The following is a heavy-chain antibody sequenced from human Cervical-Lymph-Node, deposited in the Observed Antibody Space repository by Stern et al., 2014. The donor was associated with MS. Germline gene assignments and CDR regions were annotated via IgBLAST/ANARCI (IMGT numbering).Heavy chain of an antibody. J-gene: IGHJ4*02. V-gene: IGHV2-5*02. CDR2: IYWDDDR. CDR3: ARDSNYVRGFDH. Sequence: QVTLKESGPTLVQPTETLTLTCTISGFSLKTSELGVGWIRQPPGKALEWLSLIYWDDDRRYSPSLRRRLTISKDTSKNQVVLQMTNMDPVDTARYYCARDSNYVRGFDHWGQGVSVTVSS. CDR1: GFSLKTSELG. D-gene: IGHD3-10*02.